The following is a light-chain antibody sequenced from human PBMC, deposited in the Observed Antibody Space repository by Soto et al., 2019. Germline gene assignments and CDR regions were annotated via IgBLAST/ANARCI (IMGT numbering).Light chain of an antibody. CDR2: GAS. Sequence: EIVMTQSPATLSVSPGERATLSCRASQSVSSKLVWYQQKPGQPPRLLIYGASTRATGIPARFSGSGSGTEFTLTISSLQSEDFAVYYCQQYYNWPKTFGQGTKVEVK. J-gene: IGKJ1*01. CDR3: QQYYNWPKT. V-gene: IGKV3-15*01. CDR1: QSVSSK.